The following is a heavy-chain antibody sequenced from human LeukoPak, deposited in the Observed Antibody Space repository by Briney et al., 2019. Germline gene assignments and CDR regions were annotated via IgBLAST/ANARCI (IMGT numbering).Heavy chain of an antibody. CDR3: AKDRLKLPPVTGNYVRGKVKVYDAVDV. V-gene: IGHV3-23*01. CDR2: ITYGGSKK. D-gene: IGHD3-10*02. CDR1: GFTFSSYE. Sequence: GGSLRLSCAASGFTFSSYELSWVRQAPGKGLEWIADITYGGSKKYYADSVRGRFTISRANSKNFLYLQMTSLSAEATAVYYCAKDRLKLPPVTGNYVRGKVKVYDAVDVWGKGTAVTVS. J-gene: IGHJ6*03.